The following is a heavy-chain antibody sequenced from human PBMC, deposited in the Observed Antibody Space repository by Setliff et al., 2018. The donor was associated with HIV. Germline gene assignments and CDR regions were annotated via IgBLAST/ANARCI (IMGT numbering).Heavy chain of an antibody. CDR3: ARVFSAYFDY. CDR2: IYTSGNI. CDR1: GGSIGSGSYY. Sequence: SETLSLTCTVSGGSIGSGSYYWTWIRQPAGKGLEWIGRIYTSGNINYNPSLKSRVTISVDTSKNQFSLKLSSVTAADTAVYYCARVFSAYFDYWGQGILVTVSS. V-gene: IGHV4-61*02. J-gene: IGHJ4*02.